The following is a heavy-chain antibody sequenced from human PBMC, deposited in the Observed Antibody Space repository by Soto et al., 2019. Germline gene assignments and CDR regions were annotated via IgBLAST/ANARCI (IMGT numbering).Heavy chain of an antibody. CDR3: RRSFGAFDY. D-gene: IGHD3-3*01. Sequence: ASETLSLTCTVSGGSISSGGYYWSWIRQHPGKGLEWIGYIYYSGSTYYNPSLKSRVTISVDTSKNRFSLKLSSVTAADTAVYYCRRSFGAFDYWCQRTLVTVST. CDR1: GGSISSGGYY. J-gene: IGHJ4*02. V-gene: IGHV4-31*03. CDR2: IYYSGST.